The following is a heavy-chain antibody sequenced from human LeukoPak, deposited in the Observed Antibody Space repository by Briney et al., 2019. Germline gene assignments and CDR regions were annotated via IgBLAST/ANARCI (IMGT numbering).Heavy chain of an antibody. D-gene: IGHD6-13*01. CDR1: GGTFSSYA. Sequence: SVKVSCKASGGTFSSYAISWVRQAPGQGLEWMGGIIPIFGTANYAQKFQGRVTITTDESTSTAYMELGSLRSEDTAVYYCARGGQQLVYYYYYYMDVWGKGTTVTVSS. CDR2: IIPIFGTA. J-gene: IGHJ6*03. CDR3: ARGGQQLVYYYYYYMDV. V-gene: IGHV1-69*05.